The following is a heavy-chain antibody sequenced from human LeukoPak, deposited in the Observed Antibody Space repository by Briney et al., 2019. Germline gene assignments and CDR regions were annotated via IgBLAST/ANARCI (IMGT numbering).Heavy chain of an antibody. CDR3: ARSSAYGYYFDY. CDR2: ISSNGGIT. Sequence: GGSLRLSCAASGFTFSSDAMHWVRQAPGRGLEYVSAISSNGGITHYGNSVKGRFTISRDNSKNTLYLQMGSLRAEDMAVYFCARSSAYGYYFDYWGQGTLVTVSS. J-gene: IGHJ4*02. V-gene: IGHV3-64*01. CDR1: GFTFSSDA. D-gene: IGHD3-22*01.